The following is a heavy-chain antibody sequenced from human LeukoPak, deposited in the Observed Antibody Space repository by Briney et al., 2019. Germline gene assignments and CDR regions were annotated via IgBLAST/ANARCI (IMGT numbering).Heavy chain of an antibody. J-gene: IGHJ5*02. CDR1: GFTFDDYG. V-gene: IGHV3-20*04. CDR2: INWNGGRT. CDR3: ARVIVGATRWLDP. Sequence: GGSLRLSCAASGFTFDDYGMSWVRQAPGKGLEWVSDINWNGGRTGYTDSVKGRFTISRDNAKNSLYLQMNSLRAEDTALYYCARVIVGATRWLDPWGQGTLVTVSS. D-gene: IGHD1-26*01.